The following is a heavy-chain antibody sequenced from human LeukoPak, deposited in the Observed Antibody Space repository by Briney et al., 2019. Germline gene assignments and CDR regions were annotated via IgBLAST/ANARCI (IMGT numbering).Heavy chain of an antibody. V-gene: IGHV4-30-4*08. CDR3: ASDYGDYGVW. Sequence: SETLSLTCTVSGGSISRGGYYWSWIRQHPGKGLEWIGYIYYSGSTYYNPSLKSRVTISVDTSKNQFSLKLSSVTAADTAVYYCASDYGDYGVWWGQGTLVTVSS. J-gene: IGHJ4*02. D-gene: IGHD4-17*01. CDR2: IYYSGST. CDR1: GGSISRGGYY.